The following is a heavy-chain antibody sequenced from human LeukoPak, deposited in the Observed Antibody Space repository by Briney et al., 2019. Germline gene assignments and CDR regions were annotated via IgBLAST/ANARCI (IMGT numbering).Heavy chain of an antibody. D-gene: IGHD6-13*01. CDR2: FDPEDGET. Sequence: ASVKVSCKASGYTFTGYYMHWVRQAPGKGLEWMGGFDPEDGETIYAQKFQGRVTMTEDTSTDTAYMELSSLRSEDTAVYYCASKYSSSWAYYYYYMDVWGKGTTVTVSS. V-gene: IGHV1-24*01. CDR1: GYTFTGYY. CDR3: ASKYSSSWAYYYYYMDV. J-gene: IGHJ6*03.